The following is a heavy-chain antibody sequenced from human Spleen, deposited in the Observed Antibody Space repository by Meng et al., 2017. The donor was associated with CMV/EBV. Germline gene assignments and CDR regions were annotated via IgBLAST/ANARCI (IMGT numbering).Heavy chain of an antibody. D-gene: IGHD2-2*01. V-gene: IGHV3-21*01. J-gene: IGHJ4*02. Sequence: GESLKISCAASGFTFSSYSMNWVRQAPGKGLEWVSSISSSSSYIYYADSVKGRFTISRDNAKNSLYLQMNSLRAEDTAVYYCARDSSLYCGSTSCYVPDYWGQGTLVTVSS. CDR3: ARDSSLYCGSTSCYVPDY. CDR2: ISSSSSYI. CDR1: GFTFSSYS.